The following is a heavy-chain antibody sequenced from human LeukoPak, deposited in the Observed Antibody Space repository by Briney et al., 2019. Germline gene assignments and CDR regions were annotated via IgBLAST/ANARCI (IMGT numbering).Heavy chain of an antibody. V-gene: IGHV3-21*01. CDR1: GFTFSSYA. Sequence: GSLRLSCAASGFTFSSYAMNWVRQAPGKGLGWVSSISRSSNYMYYADSVKGRFTISRDNAKNSLYLQMNSLRAEDTAVYYCARELTYSDYWGQGTLVTVSS. D-gene: IGHD4-11*01. J-gene: IGHJ4*02. CDR3: ARELTYSDY. CDR2: ISRSSNYM.